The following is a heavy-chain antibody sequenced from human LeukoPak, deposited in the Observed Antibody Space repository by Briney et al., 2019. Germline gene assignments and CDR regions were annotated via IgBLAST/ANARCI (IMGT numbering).Heavy chain of an antibody. CDR2: IRYDGSNK. V-gene: IGHV3-30*02. J-gene: IGHJ5*02. CDR1: GFTFSSYG. Sequence: GSLRLSCAASGFTFSSYGMHWVRQAPGKGLEWVAFIRYDGSNKYYADSVKGRFTISRDNSKNTLYLQMNSLRAEDTAVYYCASIMVRGVIMAFDPWGQGTLVTVSS. CDR3: ASIMVRGVIMAFDP. D-gene: IGHD3-10*01.